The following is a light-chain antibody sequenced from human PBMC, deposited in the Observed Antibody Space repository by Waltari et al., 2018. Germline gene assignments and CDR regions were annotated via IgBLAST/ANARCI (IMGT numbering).Light chain of an antibody. CDR3: QHRSSWPLT. Sequence: EIVLTQSPATLSLPPGERAALSCRASQCVSSYLAWYQQKPGQALRLLIYDAFNRATGIPARFSGSGSGTDVTLTITSLEPEDSAVDYGQHRSSWPLTFGGGTKVEI. V-gene: IGKV3-11*01. CDR1: QCVSSY. J-gene: IGKJ4*02. CDR2: DAF.